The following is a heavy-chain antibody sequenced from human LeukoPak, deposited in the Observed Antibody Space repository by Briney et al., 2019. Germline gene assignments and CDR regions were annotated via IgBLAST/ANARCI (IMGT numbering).Heavy chain of an antibody. J-gene: IGHJ3*02. CDR2: IKQDGSEK. V-gene: IGHV3-7*05. D-gene: IGHD6-19*01. Sequence: PGGSLRLSCAASGFTFSSYWMSSVRQAPGKGLEWVANIKQDGSEKYYVDSVKGRFTISRDNAKNSLYLQMNSLRAEDTAVYYCAAEGQWLADAFDIWGQGTMVTVSS. CDR1: GFTFSSYW. CDR3: AAEGQWLADAFDI.